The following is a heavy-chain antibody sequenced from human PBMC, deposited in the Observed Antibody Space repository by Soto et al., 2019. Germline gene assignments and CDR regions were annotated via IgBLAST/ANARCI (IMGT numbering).Heavy chain of an antibody. Sequence: PGGSLRLSCAASGFTFSNYGMHWVRQAPGKGLEWVAATTYDGSNKYYADSVKGRITISRDNSKNTLYLQMNSLRPEDTGVYYCAKGIGGSYYLLFDDCGQGTLVTVSS. CDR2: TTYDGSNK. CDR1: GFTFSNYG. CDR3: AKGIGGSYYLLFDD. J-gene: IGHJ4*02. V-gene: IGHV3-30*18. D-gene: IGHD1-26*01.